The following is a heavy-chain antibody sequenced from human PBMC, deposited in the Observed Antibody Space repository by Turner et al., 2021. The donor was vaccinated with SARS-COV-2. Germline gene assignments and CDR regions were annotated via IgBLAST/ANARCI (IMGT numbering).Heavy chain of an antibody. J-gene: IGHJ6*02. D-gene: IGHD6-19*01. CDR3: ARHGFSGWYGGGMDV. V-gene: IGHV4-59*08. CDR2: IHYSGST. CDR1: GASISSYY. Sequence: QVQLQESGPGLVKPSESLSLTGPVSGASISSYYCSWIRQPPGRGLEGIGYIHYSGSTNYNPSLKRRVTISVDTSKNQFSLKLSSVTAADTAVDYCARHGFSGWYGGGMDVWGQGTTVTVSS.